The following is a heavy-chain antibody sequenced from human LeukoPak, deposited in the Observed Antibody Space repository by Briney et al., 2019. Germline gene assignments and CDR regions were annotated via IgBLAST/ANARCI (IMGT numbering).Heavy chain of an antibody. CDR3: TGDHCSSINCYEYNYYGMDV. Sequence: ASVKVSCKASGYTFTAYYIHWVRRAPGQGLEWMGWINPNSGGTESAQKFQGRVTMTRDTSISTAYMELSRLRSDDTAVYYCTGDHCSSINCYEYNYYGMDVWGLGTTVTVSS. D-gene: IGHD2-2*01. J-gene: IGHJ6*02. CDR1: GYTFTAYY. CDR2: INPNSGGT. V-gene: IGHV1-2*02.